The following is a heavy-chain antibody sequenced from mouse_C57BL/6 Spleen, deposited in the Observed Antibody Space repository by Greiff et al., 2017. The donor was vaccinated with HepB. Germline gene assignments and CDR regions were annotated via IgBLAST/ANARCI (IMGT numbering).Heavy chain of an antibody. CDR1: GFTFSSYA. CDR2: ISDGGSYT. Sequence: EVKVVESGGGLVKPGGSLKLSCAASGFTFSSYAMSWVRQTPEKRLEWVATISDGGSYTYYPDNVKGRFTISRDNAKNNLYLQMSQLKSEDTAMYYCASSPYGNHEDWFAYWGQGTLVTVSA. D-gene: IGHD2-1*01. J-gene: IGHJ3*01. V-gene: IGHV5-4*03. CDR3: ASSPYGNHEDWFAY.